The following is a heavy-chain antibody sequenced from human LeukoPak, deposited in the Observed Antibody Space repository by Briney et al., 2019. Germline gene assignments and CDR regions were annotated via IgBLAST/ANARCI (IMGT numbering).Heavy chain of an antibody. D-gene: IGHD3-3*01. Sequence: SETPSLTCAVYGASFSDYVWSWIRQAPGRGLEWIGEINHNGSTNYNPSLKSRVTISVDTSKNQFSLKLSSVTAADTAVYYCARHRRITIFGVVPSFDYWGQGTLVTVSS. J-gene: IGHJ4*02. CDR2: INHNGST. CDR3: ARHRRITIFGVVPSFDY. CDR1: GASFSDYV. V-gene: IGHV4-34*01.